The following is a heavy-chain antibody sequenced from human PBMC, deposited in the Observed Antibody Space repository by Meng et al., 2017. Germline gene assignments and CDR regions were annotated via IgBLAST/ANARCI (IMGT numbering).Heavy chain of an antibody. V-gene: IGHV5-51*01. CDR2: IYPGDSDT. CDR3: ARQRDGLNDYSSQEYYYYYGMDV. D-gene: IGHD4-11*01. J-gene: IGHJ6*02. CDR1: GYSFTSYW. Sequence: KVSCKGSGYSFTSYWIGWVRQMPGKGLEWMGIIYPGDSDTRYSPSFQGQVTISADKSISTAYLQWSSLKASDTAMYYCARQRDGLNDYSSQEYYYYYGMDVWGQGTTVTVSS.